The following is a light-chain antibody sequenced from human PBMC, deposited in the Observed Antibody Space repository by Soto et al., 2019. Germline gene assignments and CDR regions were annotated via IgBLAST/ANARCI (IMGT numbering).Light chain of an antibody. CDR1: RGVSANY. CDR3: QQYGESPIT. V-gene: IGKV3-20*01. Sequence: NGLTQSPSPLSKSPGEGXXLSCSARRGVSANYLAWYQQKPGQAPTLLIYAASSRATGSPDRFSGGGSGTDFTLTISRLEPEDFAVYYCQQYGESPITVGQGTRLEIK. J-gene: IGKJ5*01. CDR2: AAS.